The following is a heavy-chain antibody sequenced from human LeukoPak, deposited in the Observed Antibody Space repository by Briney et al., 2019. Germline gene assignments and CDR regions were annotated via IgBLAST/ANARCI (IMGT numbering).Heavy chain of an antibody. CDR3: ARTDYDVLS. V-gene: IGHV4-39*07. CDR1: GGSISSSSYY. Sequence: SETLSLTCTVSGGSISSSSYYWGWIRQPPGKGLEWIGTIYYSGSTYYNPSLNSRVTISVDTSKNHFSLKLSSVTAADTAVYYCARTDYDVLSWGQGTLVTVSS. J-gene: IGHJ5*02. D-gene: IGHD3-9*01. CDR2: IYYSGST.